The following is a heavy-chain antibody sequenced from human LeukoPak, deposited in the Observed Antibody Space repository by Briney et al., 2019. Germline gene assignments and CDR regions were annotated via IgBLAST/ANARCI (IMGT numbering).Heavy chain of an antibody. CDR1: GDTFTSYN. Sequence: GASVKVSCQASGDTFTSYNIHWVRQAPGQGLEWMGVIKPSGGGTINAQRFQGRFIMTRDTSTSKVYMELSSLTSGDTAVYYCARGRQPWELLRAWFDSWGQGTLVTVSS. J-gene: IGHJ5*01. CDR2: IKPSGGGT. V-gene: IGHV1-46*01. D-gene: IGHD1-7*01. CDR3: ARGRQPWELLRAWFDS.